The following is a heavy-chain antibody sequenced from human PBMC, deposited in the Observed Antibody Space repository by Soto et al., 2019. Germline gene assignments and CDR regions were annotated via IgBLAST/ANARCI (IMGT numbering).Heavy chain of an antibody. CDR3: ARRSSGTHGVDY. J-gene: IGHJ4*02. CDR1: GFTFSSYG. D-gene: IGHD1-26*01. V-gene: IGHV3-33*08. CDR2: VWSDGSKE. Sequence: VQLVESGGGLVQPGGSLRLSCAASGFTFSSYGVHWVRQAPGKGLEWVAVVWSDGSKEFYADSVKDRFTIFRDNSQNTVYLQMNSLRAEDTAVYYCARRSSGTHGVDYWGQGTMVTVSS.